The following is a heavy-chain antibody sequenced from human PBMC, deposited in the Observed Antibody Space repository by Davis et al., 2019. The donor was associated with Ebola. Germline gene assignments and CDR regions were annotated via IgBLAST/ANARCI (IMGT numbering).Heavy chain of an antibody. V-gene: IGHV3-30-3*01. J-gene: IGHJ6*03. CDR1: GFTFSSYA. Sequence: GESLKISCAASGFTFSSYAMHWVRQAPGKGLAWVAVISYDGSNKYYADSVKGRFTISRDNSKNTLYLQMNSLRAEDTAVYDCAKEGLVVVAATPVYYYYYMDVWGKGTTVTVSS. CDR3: AKEGLVVVAATPVYYYYYMDV. CDR2: ISYDGSNK. D-gene: IGHD2-15*01.